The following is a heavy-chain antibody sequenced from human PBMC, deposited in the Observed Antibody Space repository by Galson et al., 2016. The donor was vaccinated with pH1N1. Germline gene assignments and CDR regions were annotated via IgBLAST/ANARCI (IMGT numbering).Heavy chain of an antibody. V-gene: IGHV2-5*02. CDR2: VYWDDDK. D-gene: IGHD3-22*01. CDR3: VRTIHRLGYGPDY. CDR1: GFSLTTTGVG. Sequence: PALVKPTQTLTLTCTFSGFSLTTTGVGVGWIRQPPGEALEWLALVYWDDDKRYRHSLKNRLTLNNDNSRNQLVLTITDMDPVDTATYYCVRTIHRLGYGPDYWGQGILVTVSS. J-gene: IGHJ4*02.